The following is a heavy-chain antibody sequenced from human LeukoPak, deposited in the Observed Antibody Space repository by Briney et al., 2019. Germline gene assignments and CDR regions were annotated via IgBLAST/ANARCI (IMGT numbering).Heavy chain of an antibody. CDR2: IKQDGSEK. CDR3: ARDPRSAMVRGVKKNWFDP. V-gene: IGHV3-7*01. Sequence: GGSLRLSCAASGFTFSSSWMSWVRQAPGKGLEWVANIKQDGSEKYYVDSVKGRFTISRDNAKNSLYLQMNSLRAEDTAVYYCARDPRSAMVRGVKKNWFDPWGQGTLVTVSS. CDR1: GFTFSSSW. J-gene: IGHJ5*02. D-gene: IGHD3-10*01.